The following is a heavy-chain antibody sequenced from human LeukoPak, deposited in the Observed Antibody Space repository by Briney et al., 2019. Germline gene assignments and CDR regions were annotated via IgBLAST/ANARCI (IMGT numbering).Heavy chain of an antibody. CDR3: ARGQRGEMATIEYYFDY. Sequence: SETLSLTCAVYGGSFSGYYWSWLRQPPGKGLEWIGEINHSGSTNYNPSLKSRVTISVDTSKNQFSLKLSSVTAADAAVYYCARGQRGEMATIEYYFDYWDQGTLVTVSS. CDR1: GGSFSGYY. CDR2: INHSGST. J-gene: IGHJ4*02. D-gene: IGHD5-24*01. V-gene: IGHV4-34*01.